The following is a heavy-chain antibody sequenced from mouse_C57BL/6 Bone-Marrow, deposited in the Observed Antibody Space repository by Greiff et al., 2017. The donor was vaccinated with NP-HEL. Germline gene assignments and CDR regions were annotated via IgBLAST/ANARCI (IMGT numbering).Heavy chain of an antibody. Sequence: DVHLVESGGGLVQPGGSLKLSCAASGFTFSDYGMPWVRQAPRQGPEWVAFISTLAYSIYYAHTLTGRFTISIENAKNTLYLEMSSVRSEDTAMYYCAREDGYYARSFDVWGTGTTVTVSS. D-gene: IGHD2-3*01. V-gene: IGHV5-15*01. CDR3: AREDGYYARSFDV. J-gene: IGHJ1*03. CDR2: ISTLAYSI. CDR1: GFTFSDYG.